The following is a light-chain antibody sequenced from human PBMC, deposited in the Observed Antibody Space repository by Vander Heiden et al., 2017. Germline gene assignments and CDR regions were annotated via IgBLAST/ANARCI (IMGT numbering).Light chain of an antibody. Sequence: EIVLTQSPGTLSLSPGERATLSCRASQSISISYIAWYQQKPGQAPRLLIYAASSRATDIADRFSGSGSGTDFTLTINRLEPEDFAVYYCQHYGSSPPYSFGQGTTLEIK. V-gene: IGKV3-20*01. CDR1: QSISISY. CDR2: AAS. CDR3: QHYGSSPPYS. J-gene: IGKJ2*03.